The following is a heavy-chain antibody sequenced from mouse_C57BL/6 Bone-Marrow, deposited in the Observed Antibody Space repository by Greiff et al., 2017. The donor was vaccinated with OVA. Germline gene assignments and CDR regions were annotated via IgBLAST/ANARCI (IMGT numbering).Heavy chain of an antibody. CDR3: ASPLYYGSPYYAMDY. D-gene: IGHD1-1*01. Sequence: QVQLQQPGAELVKPGASVKMSCKASGYTFTSYWITWVKQRPGQGLEWLGDIYPGSGSTNYNEKFKSKATLTVDTSSSTAYMQLSSLTSEDSAVYYCASPLYYGSPYYAMDYWGQGTSVTVSS. V-gene: IGHV1-55*01. CDR2: IYPGSGST. CDR1: GYTFTSYW. J-gene: IGHJ4*01.